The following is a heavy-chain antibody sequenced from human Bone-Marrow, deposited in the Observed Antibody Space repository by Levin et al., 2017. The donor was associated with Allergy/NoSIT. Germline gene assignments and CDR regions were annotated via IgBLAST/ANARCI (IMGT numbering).Heavy chain of an antibody. J-gene: IGHJ5*01. V-gene: IGHV5-51*01. CDR3: ARHPGYDNNWFDL. CDR2: IYPEDSDS. Sequence: GESLKISCKGSGYGFSTKWIGWVRQMPGKGLEWMGIIYPEDSDSRYSPSFQGQVTFSVDKSTSTAYLQWSSLKAADTAIYYCARHPGYDNNWFDLWGQGTLVTVSS. D-gene: IGHD2-2*01. CDR1: GYGFSTKW.